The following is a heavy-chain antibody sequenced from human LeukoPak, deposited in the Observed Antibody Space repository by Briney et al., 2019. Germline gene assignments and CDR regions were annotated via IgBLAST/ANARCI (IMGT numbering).Heavy chain of an antibody. V-gene: IGHV1-2*02. CDR1: GYTFTGYY. J-gene: IGHJ4*02. CDR3: ARGRGYSYGYKYYFDY. D-gene: IGHD5-18*01. CDR2: INPNSGGT. Sequence: GASVKVSCKASGYTFTGYYMHWVRQAPGQGLEWMGWINPNSGGTNYAQKFQGRVTMTRDTSISTAYMELSGLRSDDTAVYYCARGRGYSYGYKYYFDYWGQGTLVTVSS.